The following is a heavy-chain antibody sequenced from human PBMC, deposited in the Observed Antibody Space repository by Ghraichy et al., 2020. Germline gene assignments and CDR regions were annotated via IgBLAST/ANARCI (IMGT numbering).Heavy chain of an antibody. Sequence: GGSLRLSCAASGFTFSSYAMSWVRQAPGKGLEWVSAISGSGGSTYYADSVKGRFTISRDNSKNTLYLQMNSLRAEDTAVYYCAKDFPEGAYDSSGYYDYWGQGTLVTVSS. CDR1: GFTFSSYA. J-gene: IGHJ4*02. CDR2: ISGSGGST. V-gene: IGHV3-23*01. CDR3: AKDFPEGAYDSSGYYDY. D-gene: IGHD3-22*01.